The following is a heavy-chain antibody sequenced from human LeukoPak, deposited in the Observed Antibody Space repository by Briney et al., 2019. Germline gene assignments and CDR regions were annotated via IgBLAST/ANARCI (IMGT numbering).Heavy chain of an antibody. J-gene: IGHJ4*02. CDR1: GFTFSSYG. D-gene: IGHD6-6*01. V-gene: IGHV3-33*06. Sequence: GRSLRLSCAASGFTFSSYGIHWVRQAPGKGLEWVAVIWYDGSNKYYADSVKGRFTISRDNSKNTPYLQMNSLRAEDTAVYYCAKDRVSSVFDYWGQGTLVTVSS. CDR2: IWYDGSNK. CDR3: AKDRVSSVFDY.